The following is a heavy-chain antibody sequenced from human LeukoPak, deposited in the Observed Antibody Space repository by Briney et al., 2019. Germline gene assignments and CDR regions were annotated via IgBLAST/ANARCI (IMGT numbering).Heavy chain of an antibody. V-gene: IGHV3-23*01. CDR2: ISGSGGST. J-gene: IGHJ3*02. CDR3: AKETYYYDSSGSFAFDI. D-gene: IGHD3-22*01. Sequence: GGSLRLSCAASGFTFSSYAMSWVRQAPGKGLEWVSAISGSGGSTYYADSVKGRFTISRDNSKNTLYLQMNSLRAEDTAVYYCAKETYYYDSSGSFAFDIWGQGTMVTVSS. CDR1: GFTFSSYA.